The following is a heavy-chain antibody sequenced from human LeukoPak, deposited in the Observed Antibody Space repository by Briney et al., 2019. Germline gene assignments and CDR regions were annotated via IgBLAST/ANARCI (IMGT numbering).Heavy chain of an antibody. Sequence: GRSLRLSCAASGFSFSAYGMHWVRQAPGKGLEWAAVIGYDGSDKYYADSVKGRFTISRDNSKNTLYLQMNSLRAEDTAVYYCAKCGFGGLLSHFDCWGQGTLVTVSS. CDR1: GFSFSAYG. V-gene: IGHV3-30*18. CDR3: AKCGFGGLLSHFDC. CDR2: IGYDGSDK. J-gene: IGHJ4*02. D-gene: IGHD3-10*01.